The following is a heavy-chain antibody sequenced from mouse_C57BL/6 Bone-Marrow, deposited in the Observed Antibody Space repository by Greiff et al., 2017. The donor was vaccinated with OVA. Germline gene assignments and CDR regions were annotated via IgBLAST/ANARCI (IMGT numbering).Heavy chain of an antibody. CDR3: AFITTVVGYYAMDY. J-gene: IGHJ4*01. D-gene: IGHD1-1*01. Sequence: QVQLQQPGAELVKPGASVKMSCKASGYTFTSYWITWVKQRPGQGLEWIGDIYPGSGSTNYNEKLKSKATLTVDTSSSTAYMQLSRLTSEDSAVYYCAFITTVVGYYAMDYWGQGTSVTVSS. CDR1: GYTFTSYW. V-gene: IGHV1-55*01. CDR2: IYPGSGST.